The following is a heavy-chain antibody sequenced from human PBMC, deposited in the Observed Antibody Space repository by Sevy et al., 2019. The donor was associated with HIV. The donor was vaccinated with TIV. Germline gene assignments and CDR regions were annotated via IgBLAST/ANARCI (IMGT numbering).Heavy chain of an antibody. J-gene: IGHJ3*01. Sequence: GGSLRLSCKASGFIFSNYEMNWVRQAPGKGLEWVSYISPSGHAIYYADSVKGRLTVSRGNAKNSLYLQMNCLRGDDTALYYCARDIDSSGYSYAFDLWGQGTMVTVSS. V-gene: IGHV3-48*03. D-gene: IGHD3-22*01. CDR1: GFIFSNYE. CDR2: ISPSGHAI. CDR3: ARDIDSSGYSYAFDL.